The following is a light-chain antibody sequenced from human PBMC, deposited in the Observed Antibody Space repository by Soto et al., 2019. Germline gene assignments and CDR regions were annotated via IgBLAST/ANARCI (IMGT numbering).Light chain of an antibody. CDR3: QQYNNWPLT. CDR2: AAS. V-gene: IGKV1-33*01. Sequence: DIQMTQSPSSLSASVGDRVTHTCQASQDISESLNWYQQKPGEAPKVLIFAASKLEVGVPSRFSGSGSGTHFTLTISSLQPEDIAVYYCQQYNNWPLTFGGGTKVEIK. CDR1: QDISES. J-gene: IGKJ4*01.